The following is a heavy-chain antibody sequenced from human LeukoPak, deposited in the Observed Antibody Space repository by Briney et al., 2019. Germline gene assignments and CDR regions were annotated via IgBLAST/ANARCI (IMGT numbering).Heavy chain of an antibody. CDR3: ARARALYSSGWCGLFDY. J-gene: IGHJ4*02. Sequence: VGSLRLSCAASGFTFSSYWMSWVRQTPGKGLEWVANIKQDGSEKYYVDSVKGRFTISRDNAKNSLYLQMNSLRAEDAAVYYCARARALYSSGWCGLFDYWGQGTLVTVSS. V-gene: IGHV3-7*01. D-gene: IGHD6-13*01. CDR1: GFTFSSYW. CDR2: IKQDGSEK.